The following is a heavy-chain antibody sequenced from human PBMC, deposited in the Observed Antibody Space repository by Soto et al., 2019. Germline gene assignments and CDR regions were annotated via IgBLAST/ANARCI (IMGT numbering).Heavy chain of an antibody. J-gene: IGHJ3*02. CDR2: ISHTGTT. D-gene: IGHD7-27*01. CDR3: AGFNWGVTFYALDI. CDR1: GGSFSGGGFY. V-gene: IGHV4-30-4*01. Sequence: QVQLQESGPGLVKPSQTLSLTCTVSGGSFSGGGFYWSWIRQPPGKGLEWIGYISHTGTTYHNPSLKSRAIISVDSSKTQLSLKLSSVTAADTAVYYCAGFNWGVTFYALDIWGQGTMVTVSS.